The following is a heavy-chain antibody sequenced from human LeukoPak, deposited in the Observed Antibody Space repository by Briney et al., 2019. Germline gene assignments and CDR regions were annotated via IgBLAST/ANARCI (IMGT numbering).Heavy chain of an antibody. D-gene: IGHD2-2*02. J-gene: IGHJ6*02. CDR1: GYSATTFY. CDR2: INTNTGNP. CDR3: ARTYCSSTSCYNYYYYYGMDV. Sequence: GASVKVSCKASGYSATTFYTYWLRQAPGQGLEWMGWINTNTGNPTYAQGFTGRFVFSLDTSVSTAYLQISSLKAEDTAVYYCARTYCSSTSCYNYYYYYGMDVWGQGTTVTVSS. V-gene: IGHV7-4-1*02.